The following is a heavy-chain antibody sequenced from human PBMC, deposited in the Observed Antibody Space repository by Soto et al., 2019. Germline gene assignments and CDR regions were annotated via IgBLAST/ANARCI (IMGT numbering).Heavy chain of an antibody. V-gene: IGHV1-3*01. J-gene: IGHJ5*02. D-gene: IGHD3-10*01. Sequence: ASVKVSCKASGYTFTSYAMHWVRQAPGQRLEWMGWINAGNGNTKYSQKFQGRVTITRDTSASTAYMELSSLRSEDTAVYYCARRNSGSYSVNWFDPWGQGTLVTVSS. CDR1: GYTFTSYA. CDR3: ARRNSGSYSVNWFDP. CDR2: INAGNGNT.